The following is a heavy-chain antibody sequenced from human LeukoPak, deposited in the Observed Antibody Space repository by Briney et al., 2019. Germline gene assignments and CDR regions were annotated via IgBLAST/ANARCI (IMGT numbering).Heavy chain of an antibody. CDR2: ISYDGSNK. CDR3: ASPADMSSSWGPDVGAFDI. D-gene: IGHD6-13*01. Sequence: GGSLRLSCAASGFTFSSYAMHWVRQAPGKGLEWVAVISYDGSNKYYADSVKGRFTISRDNSKNTLYLQMNSLRAEDTAVYYCASPADMSSSWGPDVGAFDIWGQGTMVTVSS. J-gene: IGHJ3*02. CDR1: GFTFSSYA. V-gene: IGHV3-30-3*01.